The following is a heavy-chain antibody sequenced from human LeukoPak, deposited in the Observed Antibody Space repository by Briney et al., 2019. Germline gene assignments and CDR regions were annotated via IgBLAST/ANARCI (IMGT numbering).Heavy chain of an antibody. Sequence: SETLSLTCAVHGESFSAYFWSWIRQVPGKGLEWIGEIDHRGSSNYNPPLKSRATISVDTSKNHFSLSLTSVTAADTAVYYCANRSSTLAAARCFDDWGQGTVVTVSS. CDR3: ANRSSTLAAARCFDD. CDR1: GESFSAYF. D-gene: IGHD6-6*01. J-gene: IGHJ4*03. CDR2: IDHRGSS. V-gene: IGHV4-34*01.